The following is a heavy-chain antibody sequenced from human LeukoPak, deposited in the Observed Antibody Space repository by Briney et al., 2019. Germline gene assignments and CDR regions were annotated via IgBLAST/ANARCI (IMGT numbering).Heavy chain of an antibody. CDR1: GFTFSTYA. CDR3: TRAPLYGSGRGTDY. D-gene: IGHD6-19*01. J-gene: IGHJ4*02. CDR2: ISSDGGST. V-gene: IGHV3-64*01. Sequence: GGSLRLSCAASGFTFSTYAMHWVRQAPGKGLEYVSAISSDGGSTYYANSVKGRFTISRDNSKNTLYLQMYSLRAEDMAVYYCTRAPLYGSGRGTDYWGQGTLVTVSS.